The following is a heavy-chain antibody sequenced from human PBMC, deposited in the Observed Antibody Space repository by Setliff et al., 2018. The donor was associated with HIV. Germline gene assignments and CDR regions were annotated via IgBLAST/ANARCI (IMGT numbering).Heavy chain of an antibody. CDR2: INPNGGST. V-gene: IGHV1-46*01. J-gene: IGHJ5*02. CDR1: GYTFTDYY. CDR3: ASSNWQLVADH. D-gene: IGHD6-13*01. Sequence: ASVKVSCKASGYTFTDYYLHWVRQAPGQGPEWMGLINPNGGSTIYAQKFEDRLTVTSDTATTTLYMEPRSLRFDDTAMYYCASSNWQLVADHWGQGTPVTVSS.